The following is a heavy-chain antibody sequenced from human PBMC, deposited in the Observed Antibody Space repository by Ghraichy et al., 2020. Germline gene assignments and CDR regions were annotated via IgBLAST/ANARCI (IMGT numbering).Heavy chain of an antibody. V-gene: IGHV3-23*01. D-gene: IGHD6-19*01. CDR1: GFTFSSYA. CDR3: AKDPTIAVAGILVFDP. Sequence: GESLNISCAASGFTFSSYAMSWVRQAPGKGLEWVSAISGSGGSTYYADSVKGRFTISRDNSKNTLYLQMNSLRAEDTAVYYCAKDPTIAVAGILVFDPWGQGTLVTVSS. J-gene: IGHJ5*02. CDR2: ISGSGGST.